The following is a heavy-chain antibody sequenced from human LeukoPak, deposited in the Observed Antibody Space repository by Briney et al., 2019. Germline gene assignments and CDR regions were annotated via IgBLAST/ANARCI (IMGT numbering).Heavy chain of an antibody. V-gene: IGHV4-30-2*01. CDR2: IYHSGST. CDR3: ASSVKDIVVVPAAIYYYYYMDV. CDR1: GGSISSGGCY. Sequence: SETLSLTCTVSGGSISSGGCYWSWIRQPPGKGLEWIGYIYHSGSTYYNPSLKSRVTISVDRSKNQFSLKLSSVTAADTAVYYCASSVKDIVVVPAAIYYYYYMDVWGKGTTVTVSS. D-gene: IGHD2-2*01. J-gene: IGHJ6*03.